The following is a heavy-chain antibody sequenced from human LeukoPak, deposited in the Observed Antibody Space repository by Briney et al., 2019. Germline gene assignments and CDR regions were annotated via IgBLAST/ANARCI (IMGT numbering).Heavy chain of an antibody. D-gene: IGHD3-10*01. V-gene: IGHV4-39*01. CDR2: IYYSGST. CDR1: GGSISSSSYY. J-gene: IGHJ5*02. CDR3: ARTVYGSGSYSWFDP. Sequence: SETLSLTCTVSGGSISSSSYYWGWIRQPPGKGLEWIGSIYYSGSTYYNPSLKSRVTISVDTSKNQFSLKLSSVTAADTAVYYCARTVYGSGSYSWFDPWGQGTLVTVSS.